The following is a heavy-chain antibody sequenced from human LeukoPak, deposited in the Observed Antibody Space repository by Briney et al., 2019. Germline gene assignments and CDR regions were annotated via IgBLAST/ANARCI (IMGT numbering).Heavy chain of an antibody. D-gene: IGHD6-13*01. CDR3: ARTYQSTVPGIAGAGTFDY. CDR2: IHHYGTT. CDR1: GGSFSGYY. J-gene: IGHJ4*02. Sequence: SETLSLTCAVYGGSFSGYYWSWIRQPPEKGLEWIGEIHHYGTTNYNPSLKSRVTLLIDTSENQFSLKLNSVTAADTAVHYCARTYQSTVPGIAGAGTFDYWGQGILVTVSS. V-gene: IGHV4-34*01.